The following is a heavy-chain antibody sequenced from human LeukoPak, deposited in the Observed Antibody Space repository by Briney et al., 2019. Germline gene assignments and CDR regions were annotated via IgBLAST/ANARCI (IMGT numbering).Heavy chain of an antibody. V-gene: IGHV3-23*01. CDR3: AKDFRYCSSTSCYRGAWDY. Sequence: GGSLRLSCAASGFTFSSFAMTWVRQAPGRGLEWVSTISVSGVATYYADSVKGRFTISRDNSKNTLFLQMNSLRAEDTSVYYCAKDFRYCSSTSCYRGAWDYWGQGTLVTVSS. CDR2: ISVSGVAT. CDR1: GFTFSSFA. D-gene: IGHD2-2*01. J-gene: IGHJ4*02.